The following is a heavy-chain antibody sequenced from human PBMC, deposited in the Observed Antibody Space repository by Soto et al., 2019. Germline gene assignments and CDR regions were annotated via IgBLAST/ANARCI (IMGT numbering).Heavy chain of an antibody. CDR1: GVSITTHGLG. CDR2: NYWDDDK. Sequence: SGPTLVNPTQTLTLTCSLSGVSITTHGLGGGWVRQPPGKSLEWRAFNYWDDDKRYKPSLKTRLTTMKDTSRNQVVLIMTNMNPGDTSTYYCAHRLKLISTWNYGALDFWGEETRVTVSS. D-gene: IGHD1-7*01. J-gene: IGHJ3*01. V-gene: IGHV2-5*02. CDR3: AHRLKLISTWNYGALDF.